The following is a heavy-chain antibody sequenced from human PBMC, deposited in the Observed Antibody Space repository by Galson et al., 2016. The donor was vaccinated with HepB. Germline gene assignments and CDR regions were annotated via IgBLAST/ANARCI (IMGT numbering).Heavy chain of an antibody. V-gene: IGHV3-30*18. Sequence: SLRLSCAAPGFTFSTYGMHWVRQAPGKGLEWVAVISYDGSNKYYADSVKGRFTVSRDNSKNTLYLQMNSLTAEDTAVYYCAKEATGKYPWDYWGQGTLVTVSS. J-gene: IGHJ4*02. CDR2: ISYDGSNK. D-gene: IGHD1-1*01. CDR3: AKEATGKYPWDY. CDR1: GFTFSTYG.